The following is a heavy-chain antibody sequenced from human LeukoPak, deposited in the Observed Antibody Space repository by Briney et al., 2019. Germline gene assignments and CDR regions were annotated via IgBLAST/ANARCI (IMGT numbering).Heavy chain of an antibody. J-gene: IGHJ4*02. Sequence: SETLSLTCAVSGGSICSSNWWSWVCQPPGKGLEWIGEIYHSGSTNYNPSLKSRVTISVDKSKNQFSLKLSSVTAADTAVYYCARLYGDYEYYDYWGQGTLVTVSS. V-gene: IGHV4-4*02. CDR3: ARLYGDYEYYDY. CDR2: IYHSGST. D-gene: IGHD4-17*01. CDR1: GGSICSSNW.